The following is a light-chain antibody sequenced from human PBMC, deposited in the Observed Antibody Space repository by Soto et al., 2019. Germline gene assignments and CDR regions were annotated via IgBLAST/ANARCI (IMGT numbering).Light chain of an antibody. CDR2: DIS. CDR3: SSYTSSSTYV. Sequence: QSALTQPASVSGSPGQSITISCTGTSSDVGGYNYVSWYQQHPGKAPKLMVYDISHRPSGVSNRFSGSKSDNTASLTISGLQAEYEADYYCSSYTSSSTYVFGTGTKVTVL. J-gene: IGLJ1*01. V-gene: IGLV2-14*01. CDR1: SSDVGGYNY.